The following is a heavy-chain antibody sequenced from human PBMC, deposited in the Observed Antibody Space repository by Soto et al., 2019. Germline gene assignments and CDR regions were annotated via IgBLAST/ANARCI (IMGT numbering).Heavy chain of an antibody. Sequence: GGSLRLSCAASGFTFSSYAMHWVRQAPGKGLEYVSAISSNGGSTYYANSVKGRFTISRDNSNNTRYLQMGSLRAEDMAGYYCARDRRGSGSYYNEYYYYYMDVWGKGTTVTVSS. J-gene: IGHJ6*03. CDR2: ISSNGGST. V-gene: IGHV3-64*01. CDR3: ARDRRGSGSYYNEYYYYYMDV. CDR1: GFTFSSYA. D-gene: IGHD3-10*01.